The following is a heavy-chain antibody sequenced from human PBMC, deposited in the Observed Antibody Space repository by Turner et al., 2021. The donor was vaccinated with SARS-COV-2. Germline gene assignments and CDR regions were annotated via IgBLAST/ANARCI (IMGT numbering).Heavy chain of an antibody. D-gene: IGHD6-13*01. V-gene: IGHV1-69*04. Sequence: QVRLVKSEAEVKTPGSSARVSWKASGGTFSSHAISWLRQAPGQVLECMGRIIPILGIANYAQKFHCRVTITADKSTSTAYIELSSLRSEVTAVYYGASVYQGIAAAAIAWFHPWGQGTRVTGAS. CDR1: GGTFSSHA. CDR2: IIPILGIA. J-gene: IGHJ5*02. CDR3: ASVYQGIAAAAIAWFHP.